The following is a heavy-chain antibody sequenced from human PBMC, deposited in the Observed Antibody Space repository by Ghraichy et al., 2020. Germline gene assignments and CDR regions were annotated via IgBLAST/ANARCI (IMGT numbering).Heavy chain of an antibody. D-gene: IGHD3-3*01. J-gene: IGHJ6*03. CDR1: GFTFSSYS. CDR3: ARDPYYDFWSGYLPSYYYYYYMDV. CDR2: ISSSSSYI. V-gene: IGHV3-21*01. Sequence: GGSLRLSCAASGFTFSSYSMNWVRQAPGKGLEWVSSISSSSSYIYYADSVKGRFTISRDNAKNSLYLQMNSLRAEDTAVYYCARDPYYDFWSGYLPSYYYYYYMDVWGKGTTDTVAS.